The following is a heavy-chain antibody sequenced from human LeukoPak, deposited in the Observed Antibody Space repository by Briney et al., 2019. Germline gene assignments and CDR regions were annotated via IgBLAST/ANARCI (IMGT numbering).Heavy chain of an antibody. CDR2: IYESGTT. CDR1: GGSIRGGTNY. D-gene: IGHD2-2*01. V-gene: IGHV4-39*07. CDR3: ASELNLGYCSSTSCHRRWFDP. Sequence: TSETLSLTCVVSGGSIRGGTNYWGWIRQTPVKGLEWIGSIYESGTTYYNPSLKSRATMSVDTSKNRFSLNLKSVTAADTAVYYCASELNLGYCSSTSCHRRWFDPWGQGTLVTVSS. J-gene: IGHJ5*02.